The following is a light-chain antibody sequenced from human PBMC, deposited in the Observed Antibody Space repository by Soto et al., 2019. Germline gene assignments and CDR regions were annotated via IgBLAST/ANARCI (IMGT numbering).Light chain of an antibody. CDR3: QSYDSSLGGHV. J-gene: IGLJ1*01. V-gene: IGLV1-40*01. Sequence: QSVLTQPPSVSGAPGQRVTISCTGSSSNIGAGYDVHWYQQLPGTAPKLLIYANGNRPSGVPDRFSGSKSGTSASLAITGLQAEDEADYYCQSYDSSLGGHVFGTGTKLTVL. CDR1: SSNIGAGYD. CDR2: ANG.